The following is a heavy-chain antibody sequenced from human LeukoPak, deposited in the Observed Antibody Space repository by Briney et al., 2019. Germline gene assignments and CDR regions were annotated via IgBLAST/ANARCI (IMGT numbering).Heavy chain of an antibody. Sequence: GGSLRLSCAASGFTFSSYWMSWVRQAPGKGLEWVANIKQDGSEKYYVDSVKGRFTISRDNAQNSLYLQMNSLRAEDTAVYYCARSPLTYYDFWSGYLYYFDYWGQGTLVTVSS. V-gene: IGHV3-7*03. CDR2: IKQDGSEK. CDR1: GFTFSSYW. D-gene: IGHD3-3*01. CDR3: ARSPLTYYDFWSGYLYYFDY. J-gene: IGHJ4*02.